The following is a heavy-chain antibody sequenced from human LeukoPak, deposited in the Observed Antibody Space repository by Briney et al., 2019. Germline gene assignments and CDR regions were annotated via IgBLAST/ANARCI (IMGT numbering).Heavy chain of an antibody. CDR1: GFTVSSKY. D-gene: IGHD1-26*01. CDR3: ARTLPSGSYYTIDY. Sequence: PGGSLRLSCAASGFTVSSKYMSWVRQAPGKGLEWVSVIYSGGSTHYADSVKGRFTISRDNAKNSLYLQMNSLRAEDTALYYCARTLPSGSYYTIDYWGQGTLVTVSS. J-gene: IGHJ4*02. V-gene: IGHV3-66*01. CDR2: IYSGGST.